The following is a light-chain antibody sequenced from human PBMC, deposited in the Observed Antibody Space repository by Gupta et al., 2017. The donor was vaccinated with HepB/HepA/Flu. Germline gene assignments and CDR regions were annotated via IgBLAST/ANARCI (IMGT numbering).Light chain of an antibody. Sequence: SVLTQPASVSGSPGQSLTISCTGSSSDVGAYNYVSWYQQHPGQIPKLIIYDVNNRPAGVANRFSGSKSGNTASLTISGLQAEDEADYYCSSYTRADSLVFGGGTKVTV. V-gene: IGLV2-14*03. CDR3: SSYTRADSLV. CDR1: SSDVGAYNY. J-gene: IGLJ2*01. CDR2: DVN.